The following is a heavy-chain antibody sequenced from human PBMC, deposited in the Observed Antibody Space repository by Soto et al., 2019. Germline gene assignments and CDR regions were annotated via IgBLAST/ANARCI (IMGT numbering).Heavy chain of an antibody. Sequence: PSETLSLTCAVSSGSISSSNWWSWVRQPPGKGLEWIGEIYHSGSTNYNPSLKSRVTISVDKSKNQFSLKLSSVTAADTAVYYCARAKRVPAAVAAWFAPWGQGTLVTVSS. CDR2: IYHSGST. D-gene: IGHD2-2*01. CDR3: ARAKRVPAAVAAWFAP. J-gene: IGHJ5*02. V-gene: IGHV4-4*02. CDR1: SGSISSSNW.